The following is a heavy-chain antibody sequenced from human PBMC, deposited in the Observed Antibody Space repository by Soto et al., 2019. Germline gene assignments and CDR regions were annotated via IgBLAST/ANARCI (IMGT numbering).Heavy chain of an antibody. CDR1: GGSISSSSYY. D-gene: IGHD1-1*01. Sequence: SETLSLTCTVSGGSISSSSYYWGWIRPPPGKGLEWIGSIFYSGTTYYNPSLKSRVTISVDTSKNQFSLKLSSVTAADTAVYYCASERHARKDGGKGGGYYGMDVWGQGTTVTVSS. CDR3: ASERHARKDGGKGGGYYGMDV. J-gene: IGHJ6*02. V-gene: IGHV4-39*01. CDR2: IFYSGTT.